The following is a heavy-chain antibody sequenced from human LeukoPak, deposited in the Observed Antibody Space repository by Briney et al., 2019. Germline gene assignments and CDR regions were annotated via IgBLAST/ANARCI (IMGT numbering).Heavy chain of an antibody. J-gene: IGHJ3*02. CDR3: ARDLYSSSWYSTNAFDI. Sequence: SVKVSCKASGGTFSSYAISWVRQAPGQGLEWMGRIIPIFGTANYAQKFQGRVTITTDESTSTAYMELSSLRSEDTAVYYCARDLYSSSWYSTNAFDIWGQGTMVTVSS. V-gene: IGHV1-69*05. CDR1: GGTFSSYA. D-gene: IGHD6-13*01. CDR2: IIPIFGTA.